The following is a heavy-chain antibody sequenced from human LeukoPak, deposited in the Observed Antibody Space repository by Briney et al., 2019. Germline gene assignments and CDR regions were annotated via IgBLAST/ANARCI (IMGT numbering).Heavy chain of an antibody. D-gene: IGHD6-13*01. CDR2: IRQDGSEK. Sequence: PGGSLRLSCAASGFTFSRYWMTWVRQAPGKGLEWVATIRQDGSEKYYVDSVKGRFAVSRDNTKNSLYLQMSSLRVEDTAVYYCARGPLIAAAGTSWGQGTLVTVSS. V-gene: IGHV3-7*01. CDR1: GFTFSRYW. CDR3: ARGPLIAAAGTS. J-gene: IGHJ4*02.